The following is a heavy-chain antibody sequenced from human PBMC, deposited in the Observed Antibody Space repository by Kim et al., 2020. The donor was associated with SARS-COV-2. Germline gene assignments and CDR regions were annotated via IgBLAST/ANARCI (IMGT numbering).Heavy chain of an antibody. V-gene: IGHV4-34*01. Sequence: SETLSLTCAVYGGSFSGYYWSWIRQPPGKGLEWIGEINHSGSTNYNPSPKSRVTISVDTTKNQFSLKLSSVTAADTAVYYCARSLGARLRLRFLEWLLANGFEPWGQGTLVTVSS. D-gene: IGHD3-3*01. J-gene: IGHJ5*02. CDR3: ARSLGARLRLRFLEWLLANGFEP. CDR2: INHSGST. CDR1: GGSFSGYY.